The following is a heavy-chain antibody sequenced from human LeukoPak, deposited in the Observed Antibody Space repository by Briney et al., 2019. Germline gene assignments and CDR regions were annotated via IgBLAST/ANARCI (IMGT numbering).Heavy chain of an antibody. CDR3: ARIGGIYAYFDY. J-gene: IGHJ4*02. CDR2: ISYDGSNK. CDR1: GFTFSSYA. Sequence: GRSLRLSCAASGFTFSSYAMHWVRQAPGKGLEWVAVISYDGSNKYYADSVKGRFTISRDNSKNTLYLQMNSLRAEDTAVYYCARIGGIYAYFDYWGQGTLVTVSS. D-gene: IGHD3-16*01. V-gene: IGHV3-30-3*01.